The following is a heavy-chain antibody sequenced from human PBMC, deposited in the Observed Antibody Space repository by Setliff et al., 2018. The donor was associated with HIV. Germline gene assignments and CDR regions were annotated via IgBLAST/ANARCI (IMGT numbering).Heavy chain of an antibody. CDR3: ILLGMHGAFDI. CDR2: IKSRVDGETT. CDR1: GFNFKNAW. Sequence: GGSLRLSCAGSGFNFKNAWMSWVRQAPGKGPEWVGRIKSRVDGETTAYAAPLKGRFTISRDDSKNTLYLQMDSLSTEDTAVYYCILLGMHGAFDIWGQGTMVTVSS. D-gene: IGHD7-27*01. V-gene: IGHV3-15*01. J-gene: IGHJ3*02.